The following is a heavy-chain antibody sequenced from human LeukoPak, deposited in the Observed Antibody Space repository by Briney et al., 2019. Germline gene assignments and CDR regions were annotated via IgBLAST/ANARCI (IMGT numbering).Heavy chain of an antibody. CDR1: GFTFSSDA. J-gene: IGHJ1*01. CDR3: AKDDDWGRFNH. Sequence: GGSLRLSCAASGFTFSSDAMSWVRQAPGKGLEWVSAISGSGGSTYYADSVKGRFTISRDTSKNALYLQMNSLRVEDTAVYYCAKDDDWGRFNHWGQGTLVTVSS. V-gene: IGHV3-23*01. CDR2: ISGSGGST. D-gene: IGHD3-16*01.